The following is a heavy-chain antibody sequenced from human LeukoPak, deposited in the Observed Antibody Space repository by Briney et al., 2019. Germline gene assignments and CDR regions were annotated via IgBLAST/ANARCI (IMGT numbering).Heavy chain of an antibody. Sequence: GGSLRLSCAASGFTFSSYGMHWVRQAPGKGLEWVAFIRYDGSNKYYADSVKGRFTISRDNSKNTLYLQMNSLRAEDTAVYYCAKDFLYSSSLNWFDPWGQGTLVTVSS. D-gene: IGHD6-6*01. CDR2: IRYDGSNK. CDR3: AKDFLYSSSLNWFDP. J-gene: IGHJ5*02. V-gene: IGHV3-30*02. CDR1: GFTFSSYG.